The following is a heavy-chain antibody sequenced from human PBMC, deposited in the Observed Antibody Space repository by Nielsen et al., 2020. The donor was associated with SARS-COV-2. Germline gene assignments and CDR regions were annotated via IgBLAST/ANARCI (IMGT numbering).Heavy chain of an antibody. CDR2: INPYSGGT. CDR1: GYTFTDYY. V-gene: IGHV1-2*06. J-gene: IGHJ6*02. Sequence: ASVKVSCKASGYTFTDYYIHWVRQAPGQGLEWMGRINPYSGGTNYAQKFQGTVTMTRDASISTVYMELTPDDTAVYYCARARATIFGLVMSYDMDVWGQGTTVAVSS. D-gene: IGHD3/OR15-3a*01. CDR3: ARARATIFGLVMSYDMDV.